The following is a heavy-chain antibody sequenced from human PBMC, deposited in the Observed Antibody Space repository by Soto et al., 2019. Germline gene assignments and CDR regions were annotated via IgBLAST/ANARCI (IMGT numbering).Heavy chain of an antibody. CDR3: ASSLTIPYAFDI. D-gene: IGHD3-9*01. V-gene: IGHV3-30-3*01. J-gene: IGHJ3*02. CDR1: GFTFSRYA. CDR2: ISYDGSNK. Sequence: PGGSLTPSCAASGFTFSRYAMHCGRQAPGKGLEWVAVISYDGSNKYYADSVKGRFTISRDNSKNTLYLQMNSLRAEDTAVYYCASSLTIPYAFDIWGQGTMVTVSS.